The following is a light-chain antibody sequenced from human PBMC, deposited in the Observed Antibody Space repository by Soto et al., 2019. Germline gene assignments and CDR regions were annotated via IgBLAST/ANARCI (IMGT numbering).Light chain of an antibody. CDR1: SSDVGGYNY. CDR3: SSYTSSSTLV. J-gene: IGLJ2*01. Sequence: QSVLTQPASVSGSPGQSITISCTGTSSDVGGYNYVSWYQPHPGKAPKLMIYDVSNRPSGVSNRFSGSKSGNTASLTISGLQAEDEADYYCSSYTSSSTLVFGGGTKVTVL. V-gene: IGLV2-14*01. CDR2: DVS.